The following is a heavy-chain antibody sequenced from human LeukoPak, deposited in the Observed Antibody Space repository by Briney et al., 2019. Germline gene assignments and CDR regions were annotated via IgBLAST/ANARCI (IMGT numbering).Heavy chain of an antibody. Sequence: GGSLRLSCAASQFTLSSYWMSWIRQAPGKGLEWVANINQDGSEKYYVDSVKGRFTISRDNAKNSLYLQMNSLRVEDTALYYCARSVPDYTRFDFWGQGALVTVSS. CDR1: QFTLSSYW. CDR2: INQDGSEK. CDR3: ARSVPDYTRFDF. D-gene: IGHD4-11*01. J-gene: IGHJ4*02. V-gene: IGHV3-7*03.